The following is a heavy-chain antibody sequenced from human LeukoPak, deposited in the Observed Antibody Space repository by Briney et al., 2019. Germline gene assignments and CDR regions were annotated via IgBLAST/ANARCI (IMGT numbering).Heavy chain of an antibody. D-gene: IGHD5-18*01. CDR2: LYSGGST. Sequence: GGSLRLSCAASGFTVSSNYMSWVRQAPGKGLEWVSVLYSGGSTYYADSVKGRFTISRDNSKNTLYLQMNSLRAEDTAVYYCARIERGYSYGFLPFDIWGQGTMVTVSS. J-gene: IGHJ3*02. CDR1: GFTVSSNY. CDR3: ARIERGYSYGFLPFDI. V-gene: IGHV3-53*01.